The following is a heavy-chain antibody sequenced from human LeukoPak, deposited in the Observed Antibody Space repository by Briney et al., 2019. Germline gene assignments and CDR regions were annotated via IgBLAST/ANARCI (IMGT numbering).Heavy chain of an antibody. V-gene: IGHV1-2*02. CDR3: SRSPNWDSGGFDI. J-gene: IGHJ3*02. CDR1: GYTFTGYY. Sequence: ASVRVSCMPSGYTFTGYYMHWVRQAPGQGLEWMGWINPKGGSTNYAQKFQSRVTTTRDTSISTAYIELSRMITDDTAVYYCSRSPNWDSGGFDIWGKGTMVTVSS. CDR2: INPKGGST. D-gene: IGHD7-27*01.